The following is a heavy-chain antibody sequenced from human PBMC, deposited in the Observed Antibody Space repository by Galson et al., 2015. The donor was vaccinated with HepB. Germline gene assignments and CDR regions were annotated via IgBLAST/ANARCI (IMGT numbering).Heavy chain of an antibody. CDR3: ARVDNSYASGTYEDY. J-gene: IGHJ4*02. Sequence: SLRLSCAASGFTFSDHYMSWIRQAPGKGLEWISYISNSGSYTKYADSVRGRFTISRDNAQNSLNLQMNSLRAEDTAVYYCARVDNSYASGTYEDYWGQGTLVTVSS. V-gene: IGHV3-11*06. CDR2: ISNSGSYT. CDR1: GFTFSDHY. D-gene: IGHD3-10*01.